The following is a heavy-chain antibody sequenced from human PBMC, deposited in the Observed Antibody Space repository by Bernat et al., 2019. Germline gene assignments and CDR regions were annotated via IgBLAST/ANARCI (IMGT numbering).Heavy chain of an antibody. CDR2: INSDGSST. V-gene: IGHV3-74*01. D-gene: IGHD3-22*01. CDR1: GFTFSTYW. Sequence: EVQLVESGGGLVQPGGSLRLSCAASGFTFSTYWMHWVRQAPGKGLVWLSRINSDGSSTTYADSVKGRFTISRDNAKNTLYLQMNSLRAEDTAVYSCARSGYYDSSGSATSYVFDIWGQGTMVTVSS. J-gene: IGHJ3*02. CDR3: ARSGYYDSSGSATSYVFDI.